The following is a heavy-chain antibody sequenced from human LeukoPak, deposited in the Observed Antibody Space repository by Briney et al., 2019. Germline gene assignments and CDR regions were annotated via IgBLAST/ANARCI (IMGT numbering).Heavy chain of an antibody. CDR2: ISSSGSTI. D-gene: IGHD3-22*01. V-gene: IGHV3-48*03. CDR1: GFTFSSYE. J-gene: IGHJ4*02. CDR3: ARGNYYYDSSGYHPLDY. Sequence: GGSLRLSCAASGFTFSSYEMNWVRQAPGKGLEWVSYISSSGSTIYYADSVKGRFTISRDNAKNSLYLQMNSLRAEDTAVYYCARGNYYYDSSGYHPLDYWGQGTLVTVSS.